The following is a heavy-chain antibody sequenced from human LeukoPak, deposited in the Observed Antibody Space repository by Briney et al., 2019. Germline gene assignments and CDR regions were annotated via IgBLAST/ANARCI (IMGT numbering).Heavy chain of an antibody. CDR1: GGSFRGYY. V-gene: IGHV4-34*01. CDR2: INHSGGT. J-gene: IGHJ4*02. D-gene: IGHD2-2*01. CDR3: ASTERCSTTCPLDY. Sequence: PAETLSLTCAVYGGSFRGYYWSWIRQPPGKGLECIGEINHSGGTNYNPSLKSRVTISLDTSMKKFSLKLNSVTAADTAVYYCASTERCSTTCPLDYWGQGTLVTVSS.